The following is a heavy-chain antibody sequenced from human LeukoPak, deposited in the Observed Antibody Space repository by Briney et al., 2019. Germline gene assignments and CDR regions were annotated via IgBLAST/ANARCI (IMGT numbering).Heavy chain of an antibody. CDR2: IYHSGST. Sequence: SETLSLTCAVSGYSISSDNYWVWVRQPPGQGLEWTGGIYHSGSTYYNPSLKSRVTMSVDTSKNQFSLKLSSVTAADTAVYYCARAPRDSSSSNYMRRFDYWGQGTLVTVSS. J-gene: IGHJ4*02. CDR1: GYSISSDNY. V-gene: IGHV4-38-2*01. D-gene: IGHD3-22*01. CDR3: ARAPRDSSSSNYMRRFDY.